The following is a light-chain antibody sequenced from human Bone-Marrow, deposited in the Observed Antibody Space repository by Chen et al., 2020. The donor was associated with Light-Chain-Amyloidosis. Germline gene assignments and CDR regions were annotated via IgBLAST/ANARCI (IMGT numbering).Light chain of an antibody. V-gene: IGLV2-14*01. J-gene: IGLJ1*01. CDR3: SSYTITNTLV. CDR2: VVT. Sequence: QSALTQPASVSGSPGQSITISCTGTSSDVGGDNHVSWYQQHPDKAPKLMIYVVTNRPSWVPDRFSGSKSDNPASLTISGLQTEDEAYYFCSSYTITNTLVFGSGTRVTVL. CDR1: SSDVGGDNH.